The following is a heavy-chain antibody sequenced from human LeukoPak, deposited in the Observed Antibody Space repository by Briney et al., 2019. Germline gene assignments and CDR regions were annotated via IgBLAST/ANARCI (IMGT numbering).Heavy chain of an antibody. CDR2: VNPNSAGT. CDR1: GYTFTGYY. J-gene: IGHJ5*02. V-gene: IGHV1-2*02. CDR3: VRGIGVTTVTRKFVPCFDL. Sequence: GASVKVSCQASGYTFTGYYMHWVRQAPGQGLEWMGWVNPNSAGTNYAQKFQGRVTIPRDTSISTASIELSTLRYAHPAVYFCVRGIGVTTVTRKFVPCFDLWGQGTLVTVSS. D-gene: IGHD4-11*01.